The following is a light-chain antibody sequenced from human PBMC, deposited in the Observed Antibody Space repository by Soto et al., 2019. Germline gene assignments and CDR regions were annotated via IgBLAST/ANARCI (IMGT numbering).Light chain of an antibody. J-gene: IGKJ1*01. Sequence: DIVLTQSPGTLSLSPRERATVSYMASQSISGTLAWYQQKPGQAPRLLIYGAFTRATGFPARFSGSGSGTDFTLTITSLQSEDFAVYYCQQYDNWPWTFGQGTKVDI. V-gene: IGKV3-15*01. CDR1: QSISGT. CDR2: GAF. CDR3: QQYDNWPWT.